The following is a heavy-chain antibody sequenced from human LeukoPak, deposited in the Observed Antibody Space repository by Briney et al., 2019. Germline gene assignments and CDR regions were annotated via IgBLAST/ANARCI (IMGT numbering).Heavy chain of an antibody. Sequence: GGSLRLSCAASPFTLRSYHMTWVPQAPGKGLEWISYISIISTTIYYADSVKGRFTISRDDAKNTVYLQMNSLRAEDTAVYYCAWTYEWYLDYWGQGTLVTVSS. J-gene: IGHJ4*02. CDR3: AWTYEWYLDY. D-gene: IGHD3-3*01. CDR2: ISIISTTI. CDR1: PFTLRSYH. V-gene: IGHV3-48*01.